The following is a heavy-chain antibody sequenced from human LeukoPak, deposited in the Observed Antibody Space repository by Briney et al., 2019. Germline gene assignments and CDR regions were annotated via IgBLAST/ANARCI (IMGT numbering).Heavy chain of an antibody. CDR3: ARHFSSGRPLEALDV. J-gene: IGHJ3*01. V-gene: IGHV1-18*01. CDR2: ISAHNGNT. Sequence: GASVKVSCKASGFTFTTYAFSWVRQAPGQGLEWMGWISAHNGNTNYAQKLQGRVTMTTDTSTNTAYMELRSLRFDDTAVYYCARHFSSGRPLEALDVWGQGTLVTVSS. D-gene: IGHD6-19*01. CDR1: GFTFTTYA.